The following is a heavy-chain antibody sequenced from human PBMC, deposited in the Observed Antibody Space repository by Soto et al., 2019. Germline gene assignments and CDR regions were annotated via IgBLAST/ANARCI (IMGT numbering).Heavy chain of an antibody. CDR3: ARHYSQRIIAARLFDY. J-gene: IGHJ4*02. V-gene: IGHV3-33*01. CDR2: IRYDGSNI. CDR1: GSIFRGYG. D-gene: IGHD6-6*01. Sequence: GGSLRLSCAASGSIFRGYGMHWVRQAPGKGLEWVAVIRYDGSNINYADSVMGRFTISRDNSKNTLYLEMNSLRAEDTAVYYCARHYSQRIIAARLFDYWGQGTLVTVSS.